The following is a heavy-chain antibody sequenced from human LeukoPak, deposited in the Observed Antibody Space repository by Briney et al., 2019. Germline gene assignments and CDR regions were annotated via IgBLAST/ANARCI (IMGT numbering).Heavy chain of an antibody. D-gene: IGHD3-3*01. CDR2: VDPEDSET. Sequence: ASVKISCKVSGYTFTDYYMHWVQQAPGKGLEWMGPVDPEDSETIYAEKFQGRVTITADTSTDTAYMELSSLRSEDTAVYYCARAMSFWSGSYYYYMDVWGKGTTVTVSS. CDR3: ARAMSFWSGSYYYYMDV. V-gene: IGHV1-69-2*01. CDR1: GYTFTDYY. J-gene: IGHJ6*03.